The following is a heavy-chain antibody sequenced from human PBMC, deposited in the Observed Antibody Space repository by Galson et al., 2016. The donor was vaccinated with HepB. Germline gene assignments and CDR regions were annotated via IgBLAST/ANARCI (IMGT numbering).Heavy chain of an antibody. CDR1: GVYISSGDYY. D-gene: IGHD2-2*01. Sequence: TLSLTCTVSGVYISSGDYYWSWIRQPPGKGLEWIAYIYYTGITYYSPSLQSRVTTSVDTSKNQFSLKLTSVTAADTAVYYCARARHCGSSRKYCAMHVWGQGTTVTVSS. CDR3: ARARHCGSSRKYCAMHV. V-gene: IGHV4-30-4*01. CDR2: IYYTGIT. J-gene: IGHJ6*02.